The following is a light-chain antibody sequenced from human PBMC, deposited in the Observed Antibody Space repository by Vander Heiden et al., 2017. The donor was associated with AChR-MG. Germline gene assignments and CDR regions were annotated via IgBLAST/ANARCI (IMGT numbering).Light chain of an antibody. CDR2: EVS. CDR1: SSDVGGYNY. CDR3: SSYAGSNIL. Sequence: QSALTQPPSASGSPGQSVAISCTGTSSDVGGYNYVSWYQQHPGKAPKLMIYEVSERPSGVPDRFSGSKSGNTASLTVSGLQAEDEAYYYCSSYAGSNILFGGGTKLTVL. J-gene: IGLJ2*01. V-gene: IGLV2-8*01.